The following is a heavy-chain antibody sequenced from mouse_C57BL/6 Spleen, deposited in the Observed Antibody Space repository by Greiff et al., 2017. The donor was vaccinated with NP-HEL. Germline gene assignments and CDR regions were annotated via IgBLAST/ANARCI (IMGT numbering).Heavy chain of an antibody. J-gene: IGHJ1*03. D-gene: IGHD2-12*01. CDR3: ARYRGWYFDV. V-gene: IGHV1-55*01. Sequence: QVQLQQPGAELVKPGASVKMSCKASGYTFASYWITWVKQRPGQGLAWIGDIYPGSGSTNYNEKFKSKATLTVDTSSSTAYMQLSSLTSEDSAVYYCARYRGWYFDVWGTGTTVTVSS. CDR2: IYPGSGST. CDR1: GYTFASYW.